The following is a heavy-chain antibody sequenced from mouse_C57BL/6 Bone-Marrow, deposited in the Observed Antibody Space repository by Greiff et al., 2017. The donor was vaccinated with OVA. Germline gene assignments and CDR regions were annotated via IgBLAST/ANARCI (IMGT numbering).Heavy chain of an antibody. V-gene: IGHV1-59*01. CDR2: IDPSDSYT. CDR1: GYTFTSYW. J-gene: IGHJ2*01. D-gene: IGHD1-1*01. CDR3: ARSQLLRSYFDYWGQGTTLTASYFDY. Sequence: QVQLQQPGAELVRPGTSVKLSCKASGYTFTSYWMHWVKQRPGQGLEWIGVIDPSDSYTNYNQQFKGKATLTVDPSSSTASMPLSSTTSEDSAVYYCARSQLLRSYFDYWGQGTTLTASYFDYWGQGTTLTVSS.